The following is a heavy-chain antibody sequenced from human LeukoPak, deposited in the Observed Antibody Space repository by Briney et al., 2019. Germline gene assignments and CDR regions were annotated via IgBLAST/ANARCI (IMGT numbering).Heavy chain of an antibody. CDR1: GGSISSYY. J-gene: IGHJ4*02. CDR2: IYYSGST. Sequence: SETLSLTCTVSGGSISSYYWSWLRQPPGKGLEWIGYIYYSGSTNYNPSLKSRVTISVDTSKNQFSLKLSSVTAADTALYYCARGSGYSYNEYFFDNWGQGTLVTVSS. D-gene: IGHD5-18*01. V-gene: IGHV4-59*01. CDR3: ARGSGYSYNEYFFDN.